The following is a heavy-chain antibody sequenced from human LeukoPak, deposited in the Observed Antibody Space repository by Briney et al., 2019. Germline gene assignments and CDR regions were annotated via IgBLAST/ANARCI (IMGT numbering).Heavy chain of an antibody. V-gene: IGHV5-10-1*01. CDR3: ARIPYSSGWYYFDY. J-gene: IGHJ4*02. CDR1: EYSFTSYW. D-gene: IGHD6-19*01. Sequence: GDSLKISCKGSEYSFTSYWFSWVRQMPGKGLEWMGRIDPSDSYTNCSPSFQGHVTISADKSINTAYLQWSSLKASDTAMYYCARIPYSSGWYYFDYWGQGTLVTVSS. CDR2: IDPSDSYT.